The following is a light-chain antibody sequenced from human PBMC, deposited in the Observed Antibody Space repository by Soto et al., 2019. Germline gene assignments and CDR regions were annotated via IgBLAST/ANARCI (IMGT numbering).Light chain of an antibody. Sequence: QAVVTQPPSASGTPGQRVTISCSGSRSNIGNNPVNWYQQLPGAAPKLLIYSNNQRPSGVPDRFSGSKSGTSASLAISGLQSEDEADYYCAAWDDSLNVYVFGPGTKLTVL. CDR2: SNN. CDR3: AAWDDSLNVYV. V-gene: IGLV1-44*01. J-gene: IGLJ1*01. CDR1: RSNIGNNP.